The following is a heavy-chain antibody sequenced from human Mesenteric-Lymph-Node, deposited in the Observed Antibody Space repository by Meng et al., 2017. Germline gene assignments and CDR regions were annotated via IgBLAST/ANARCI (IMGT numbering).Heavy chain of an antibody. D-gene: IGHD2-21*02. Sequence: LVYLSGPLCLPCSDSVGSMGSCAWWSWVRQPPGKGLEWIGAIYHSGRTNYTPSLKSRVTISVDKSKNQFSLKLSSVTAADTAVYYCARVVTALWGYYFDYWGQGTLVTVSS. CDR3: ARVVTALWGYYFDY. CDR2: IYHSGRT. V-gene: IGHV4-4*02. J-gene: IGHJ4*02. CDR1: VGSMGSCAW.